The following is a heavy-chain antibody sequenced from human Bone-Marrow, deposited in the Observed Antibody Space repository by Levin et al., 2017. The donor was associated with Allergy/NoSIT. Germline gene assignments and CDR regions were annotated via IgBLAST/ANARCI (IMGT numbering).Heavy chain of an antibody. Sequence: GESLKISCVISGFTLSSSAMHWVRQAPGKGLDWVAVISYDENKRYYADSVKGRFTISRDNSKNTLYLQINSLRPEDTSVYYFSRDKDVVVYGMDVWGQGTTVTVSS. CDR1: GFTLSSSA. J-gene: IGHJ6*02. D-gene: IGHD2-15*01. V-gene: IGHV3-30*04. CDR3: SRDKDVVVYGMDV. CDR2: ISYDENKR.